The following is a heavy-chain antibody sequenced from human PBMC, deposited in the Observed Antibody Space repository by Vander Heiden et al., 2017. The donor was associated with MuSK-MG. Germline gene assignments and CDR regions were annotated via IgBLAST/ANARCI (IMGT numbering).Heavy chain of an antibody. V-gene: IGHV1-69*04. J-gene: IGHJ6*02. CDR3: ARRGESSLSTMVRGVIRYYYGMDV. CDR1: GGTFSSYP. Sequence: QVQLVQSGAEVEMPGSSVKVSCKASGGTFSSYPSIWVRDAPGRGLEGMGRIIPILGIANYAQKFQGRVTITADKSTSTAYMELSSLRSEDTAVYYCARRGESSLSTMVRGVIRYYYGMDVWGQGTTVTVSS. CDR2: IIPILGIA. D-gene: IGHD3-10*01.